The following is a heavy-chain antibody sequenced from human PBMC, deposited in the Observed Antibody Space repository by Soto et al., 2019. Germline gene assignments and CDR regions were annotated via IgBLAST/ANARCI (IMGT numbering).Heavy chain of an antibody. CDR1: GFTFSSYG. Sequence: QVQLVESGGGVVQPGRSLRLSCAASGFTFSSYGMHWVRQAPGKGLEWVAVISYDGSNKYYADSVKGRFTISRDNSKITLYLQMNRLRTEDTAVYYCAKELSGYDYVAFDIWGQGTMVTVSS. J-gene: IGHJ3*02. D-gene: IGHD5-12*01. V-gene: IGHV3-30*18. CDR3: AKELSGYDYVAFDI. CDR2: ISYDGSNK.